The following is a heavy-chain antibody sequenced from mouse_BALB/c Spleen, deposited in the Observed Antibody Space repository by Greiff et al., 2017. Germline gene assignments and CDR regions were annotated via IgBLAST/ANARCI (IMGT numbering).Heavy chain of an antibody. CDR2: ISSGGST. D-gene: IGHD2-4*01. J-gene: IGHJ4*01. V-gene: IGHV5-6-5*01. CDR3: AREGMITVAMDY. Sequence: EVKLVESGGGLVKPGGSLKLSCAASGFTFSSYAMSWVRQTPEKRLEWVASISSGGSTYYPDSVKGRFTISRDNARNILYLQMSSLRSEDTAMYYCAREGMITVAMDYWGQGTSVTVSS. CDR1: GFTFSSYA.